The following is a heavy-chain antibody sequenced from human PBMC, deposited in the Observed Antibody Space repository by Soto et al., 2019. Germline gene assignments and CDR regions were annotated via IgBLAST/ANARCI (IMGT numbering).Heavy chain of an antibody. D-gene: IGHD5-18*01. Sequence: XGSLIISCAVSGFTFSDYYMSWIRQAPGEGLELVSFISSSSGYTTYADSVMGRFTISRDNAKNSLYLQMNSLRAEDTAVYYCARDRYGYTYGSSPPPDYWGQGTLVTVSS. CDR3: ARDRYGYTYGSSPPPDY. V-gene: IGHV3-11*06. CDR2: ISSSSGYT. J-gene: IGHJ4*02. CDR1: GFTFSDYY.